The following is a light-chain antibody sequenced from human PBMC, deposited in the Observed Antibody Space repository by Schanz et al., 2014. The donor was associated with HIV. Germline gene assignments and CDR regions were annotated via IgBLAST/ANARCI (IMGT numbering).Light chain of an antibody. J-gene: IGLJ2*01. CDR1: NANIGSNT. CDR3: ATWDDSLKGWV. CDR2: NSY. Sequence: QSALTQPPSASGTPGQRVTISCSGTNANIGSNTVNWYRPLPGTAPKLLIYNSYHRPSGVPDRFSGSESGTSASLAISGLQSEDEADFYCATWDDSLKGWVFGGGTKLTVL. V-gene: IGLV1-44*01.